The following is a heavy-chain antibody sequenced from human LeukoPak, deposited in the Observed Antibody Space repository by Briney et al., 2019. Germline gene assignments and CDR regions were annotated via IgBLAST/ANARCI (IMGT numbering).Heavy chain of an antibody. J-gene: IGHJ5*02. CDR1: ADSVPSHDAA. CDR3: AREDDIGSVNNGWFLP. D-gene: IGHD1-26*01. CDR2: KYYRSRWLN. V-gene: IGHV6-1*01. Sequence: SQSLSLTCAISADSVPSHDAAWNWISQSPSRGLEWLGRKYYRSRWLNDYAVSMNSRIIINTDTSKNQFSQQPTSATSTDTAVNNCAREDDIGSVNNGWFLPWGEGTLVTVSS.